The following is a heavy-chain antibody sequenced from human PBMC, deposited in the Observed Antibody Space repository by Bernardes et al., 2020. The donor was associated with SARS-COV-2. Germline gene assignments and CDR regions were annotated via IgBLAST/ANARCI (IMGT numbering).Heavy chain of an antibody. CDR2: LYYTGST. CDR1: GGSISAYY. CDR3: ALPPTNYDRYGMDV. D-gene: IGHD3-22*01. V-gene: IGHV4-59*01. Sequence: SETLSLTCTVSGGSISAYYWSWFRQPPGKGLEWIGYLYYTGSTNYNPSLQSRVTISVDTSKNQFSLKLSSVTAADTAVYFCALPPTNYDRYGMDVWGQGTTVTVSS. J-gene: IGHJ6*02.